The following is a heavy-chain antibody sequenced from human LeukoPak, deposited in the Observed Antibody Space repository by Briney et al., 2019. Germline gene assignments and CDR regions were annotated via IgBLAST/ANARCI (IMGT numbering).Heavy chain of an antibody. Sequence: GGSLRLSCAASGFTFSYYGMHWVRQAPGEGLEWMAFMRYDESSEYYADSLKGRFTISRDNSKNTLYLQMNSLRAEDTAVYYCAKESTAYSSGWDPALDYWGQGTLVTVSA. CDR2: MRYDESSE. J-gene: IGHJ4*02. CDR3: AKESTAYSSGWDPALDY. D-gene: IGHD6-19*01. CDR1: GFTFSYYG. V-gene: IGHV3-30*02.